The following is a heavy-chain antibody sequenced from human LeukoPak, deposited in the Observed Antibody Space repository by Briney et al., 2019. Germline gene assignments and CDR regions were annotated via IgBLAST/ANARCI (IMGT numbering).Heavy chain of an antibody. J-gene: IGHJ4*02. CDR1: GFTFSSYA. D-gene: IGHD3-22*01. V-gene: IGHV3-23*01. CDR2: ISGSGVST. Sequence: GGSLRLSCAASGFTFSSYAMSWVRQAPGKGLEWVSGISGSGVSTYYTDSVKGRFTISRDNSKNTLYLQMNSLRAEDTAVYYCAKDRGSSGYYSTFDYWGQGTLVTVSS. CDR3: AKDRGSSGYYSTFDY.